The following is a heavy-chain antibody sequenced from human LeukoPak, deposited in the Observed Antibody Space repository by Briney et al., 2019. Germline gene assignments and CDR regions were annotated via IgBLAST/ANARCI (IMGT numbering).Heavy chain of an antibody. J-gene: IGHJ4*02. CDR3: AKDRAGGSGSFFDY. Sequence: GGSLRLSCAASGFTFDDYAMHWVRQAPGKGLEWVSGISWNSGSIGYADSVKGRFTISRDNAKNSLYLQVNSLRAEDTALYCCAKDRAGGSGSFFDYWGQGTLVTVSS. CDR1: GFTFDDYA. D-gene: IGHD1-26*01. V-gene: IGHV3-9*01. CDR2: ISWNSGSI.